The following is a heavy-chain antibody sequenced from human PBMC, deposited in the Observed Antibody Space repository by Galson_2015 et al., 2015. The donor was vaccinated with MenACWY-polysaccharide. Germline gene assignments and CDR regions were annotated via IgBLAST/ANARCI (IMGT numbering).Heavy chain of an antibody. V-gene: IGHV3-23*01. CDR3: AKNSTRSYTFDYYGMDA. Sequence: SLRLSCAASGFTFSNYAMTWVRQAPGKGLEWVSSITDGAYSTYYADSVKGRFTISSDNSKNTLYLQMNSLRAEDTAVYYCAKNSTRSYTFDYYGMDAWGQGTTVTVSS. J-gene: IGHJ6*02. CDR1: GFTFSNYA. CDR2: ITDGAYST. D-gene: IGHD2/OR15-2a*01.